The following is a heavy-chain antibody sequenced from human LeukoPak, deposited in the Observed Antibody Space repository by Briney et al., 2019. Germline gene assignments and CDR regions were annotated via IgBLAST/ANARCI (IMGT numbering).Heavy chain of an antibody. D-gene: IGHD6-19*01. V-gene: IGHV4-38-2*02. CDR3: ARGAVAVPFDY. CDR1: GYSIRSGYY. Sequence: NPSETLSLTCTVSGYSIRSGYYWGWIRQPPGKGLEWIGSIYHSWSTYYNPSLKSRVIISIDTSKNRFSLKLSSVTAADTAVYYCARGAVAVPFDYWGQGTLVRVSS. J-gene: IGHJ4*02. CDR2: IYHSWST.